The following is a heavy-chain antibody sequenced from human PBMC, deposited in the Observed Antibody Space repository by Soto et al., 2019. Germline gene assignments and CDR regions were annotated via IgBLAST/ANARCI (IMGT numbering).Heavy chain of an antibody. CDR2: IYYSGST. V-gene: IGHV4-59*12. J-gene: IGHJ5*02. Sequence: SETLSLTCTVSGGSISSYYWSWIRQPPRKGLEWIGYIYYSGSTYYNPSLKSRVTISVDTSKNQFSLKLSSVTAADTAVYYCARECHYDILTGYSYNWFDPWGQGTLVTVSS. D-gene: IGHD3-9*01. CDR1: GGSISSYY. CDR3: ARECHYDILTGYSYNWFDP.